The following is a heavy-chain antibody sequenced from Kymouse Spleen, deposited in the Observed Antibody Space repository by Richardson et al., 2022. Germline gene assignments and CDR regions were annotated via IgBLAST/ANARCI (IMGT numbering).Heavy chain of an antibody. V-gene: IGHV4-34*01. J-gene: IGHJ6*02. D-gene: IGHD3-9*01. Sequence: QVQLQQWGAGLLKPSETLSLTCAVYGGSFSGYYWSWIRQPPGKGLEWIGEINHSGSTNYNPSLKSRVTISVDTSKNQFSLKLSSVTAADTAVYYCARGPDYDILTGYSGYYYYGMDVWGQGTTVTVSS. CDR2: INHSGST. CDR1: GGSFSGYY. CDR3: ARGPDYDILTGYSGYYYYGMDV.